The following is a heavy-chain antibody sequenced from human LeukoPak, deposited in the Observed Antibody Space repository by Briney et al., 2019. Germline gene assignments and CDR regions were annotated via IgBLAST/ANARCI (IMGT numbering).Heavy chain of an antibody. CDR2: IYYTGST. V-gene: IGHV4-39*01. D-gene: IGHD6-13*01. J-gene: IGHJ4*02. Sequence: PSETLSLTCTVSGGSIGSSSYQWGWIRQPPGKGLDWIGSIYYTGSTYYNASLKSRVTISVDPSKNQFSLKLTSVTAADTAVYYCARSYSSSWYAFDYRGQGTLVTVSS. CDR1: GGSIGSSSYQ. CDR3: ARSYSSSWYAFDY.